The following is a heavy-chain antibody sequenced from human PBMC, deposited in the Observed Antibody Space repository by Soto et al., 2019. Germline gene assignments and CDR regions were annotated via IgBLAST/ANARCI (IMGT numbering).Heavy chain of an antibody. J-gene: IGHJ3*02. CDR2: LSEDGSRT. Sequence: GGSLRLSCEASGFSFSAYAMHWVRQAPGKGLEWVAVLSEDGSRTYYGDPVKGRFTISRDNSKNTLYLQMNSLRAEDTAVYYCAKTQSRPWDAFDIWGQGTMGTVSS. CDR3: AKTQSRPWDAFDI. CDR1: GFSFSAYA. V-gene: IGHV3-30*18.